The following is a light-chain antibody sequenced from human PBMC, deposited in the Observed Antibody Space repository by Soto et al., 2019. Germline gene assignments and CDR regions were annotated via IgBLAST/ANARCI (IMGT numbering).Light chain of an antibody. J-gene: IGLJ2*01. V-gene: IGLV2-11*01. CDR1: SSDVGGYNY. CDR3: CSYAGSYHVV. Sequence: QSALTQPRSVSGSPGQSVTISCTGTSSDVGGYNYVSWYQQHPGKAPKLMIYDVSKQPSGVPDRFSGSKSGNTASLTISGLQAEDEADYYCCSYAGSYHVVFGGGTKLT. CDR2: DVS.